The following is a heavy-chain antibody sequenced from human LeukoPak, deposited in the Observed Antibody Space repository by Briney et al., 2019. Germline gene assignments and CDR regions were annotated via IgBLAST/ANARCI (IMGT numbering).Heavy chain of an antibody. D-gene: IGHD2-2*01. V-gene: IGHV3-15*01. CDR2: IKSKTDGGTA. J-gene: IGHJ3*02. Sequence: GGSLRLSCVASGFSFNYDWMSWVRQAPGKGLEWFGRIKSKTDGGTADYVAPVKGRFTLSRDDSKNTLYLQMNSLKTEDTGVYYCTRERYCSSTTCPSAFEIWGQGTMVTVSS. CDR1: GFSFNYDW. CDR3: TRERYCSSTTCPSAFEI.